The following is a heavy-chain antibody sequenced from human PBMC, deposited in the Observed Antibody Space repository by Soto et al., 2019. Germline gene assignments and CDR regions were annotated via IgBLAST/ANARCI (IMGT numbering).Heavy chain of an antibody. J-gene: IGHJ4*02. D-gene: IGHD3-3*01. Sequence: PGGSLRLSCAASGFTFSSYGMHWVRQAPGKGLEWVAVIWYDGSNKYYADSVKGRFTISRDNSKNTLYLQMNSLRAEDTAVYYCARDWDFWSGTIDYWGQGTLVTVSS. CDR2: IWYDGSNK. CDR3: ARDWDFWSGTIDY. V-gene: IGHV3-33*01. CDR1: GFTFSSYG.